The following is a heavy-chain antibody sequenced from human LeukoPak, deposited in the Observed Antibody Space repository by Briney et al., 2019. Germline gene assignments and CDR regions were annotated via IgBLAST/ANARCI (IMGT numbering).Heavy chain of an antibody. D-gene: IGHD2/OR15-2a*01. CDR3: AKDLSQKCTFDY. CDR1: GFTFSGDG. Sequence: PGGSLRLSCAASGFTFSGDGMHWVRQAPGKGLEWVAGISYDAGNKWYADSVKGRFTISRDNSKNTLYLQMNSLRPEDTAVYYCAKDLSQKCTFDYWGQGTLVTVSS. J-gene: IGHJ4*02. CDR2: ISYDAGNK. V-gene: IGHV3-30*18.